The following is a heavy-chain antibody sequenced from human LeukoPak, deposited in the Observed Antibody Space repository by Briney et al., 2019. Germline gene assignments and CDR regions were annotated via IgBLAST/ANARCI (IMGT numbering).Heavy chain of an antibody. CDR3: ARSLTPLPTWFGELSY. D-gene: IGHD3-10*01. V-gene: IGHV3-21*01. Sequence: GGSLRLSCAASGFTFSSYSMNWVRQAPGKGLEWVSSISSSSSYIYYADSVKGRFTISRDNAKNSLYLQMNSLRAEGTAVYYCARSLTPLPTWFGELSYWGQGTLVTVSS. CDR2: ISSSSSYI. CDR1: GFTFSSYS. J-gene: IGHJ4*02.